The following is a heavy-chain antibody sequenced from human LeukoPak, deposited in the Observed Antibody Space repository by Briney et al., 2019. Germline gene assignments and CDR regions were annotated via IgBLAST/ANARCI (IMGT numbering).Heavy chain of an antibody. D-gene: IGHD5-24*01. J-gene: IGHJ4*02. V-gene: IGHV1-2*02. CDR1: GYTFTGYY. CDR2: INPNSGGT. CDR3: ARDASTIRFDY. Sequence: ASVNVSCKASGYTFTGYYMHWVRQAPGQGREWMGWINPNSGGTNYAQKFQGRVTMTRDTSISTAYMELSRLRSDDTAVYYCARDASTIRFDYWGQGTLVTVSS.